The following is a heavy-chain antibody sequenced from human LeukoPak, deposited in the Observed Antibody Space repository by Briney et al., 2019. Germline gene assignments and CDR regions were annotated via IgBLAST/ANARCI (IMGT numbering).Heavy chain of an antibody. CDR1: GFTFSTYR. V-gene: IGHV3-74*01. Sequence: GGSLRLSCAASGFTFSTYRMNWVRQAPGKGLVWVSRVNNDGSSTSYADSVKGRFTISRDNTKNTLYLQMNSLRAEDTAVYYCARDLNDLLQNYRSTWYPADYWGQGTLVTVSS. CDR3: ARDLNDLLQNYRSTWYPADY. D-gene: IGHD6-13*01. CDR2: VNNDGSST. J-gene: IGHJ4*02.